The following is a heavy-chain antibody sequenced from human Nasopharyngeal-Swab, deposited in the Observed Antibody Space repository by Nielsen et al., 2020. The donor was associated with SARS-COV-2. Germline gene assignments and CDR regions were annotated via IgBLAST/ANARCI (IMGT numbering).Heavy chain of an antibody. CDR2: INHSGST. V-gene: IGHV4-34*01. CDR3: ARGPRYCSGGSCYQVFYYYMDV. CDR1: GGSFSGYY. J-gene: IGHJ6*03. D-gene: IGHD2-15*01. Sequence: SETLSLTCAVYGGSFSGYYWSWIRQPPGKGLEWIGEINHSGSTNYNPSLKSRVTISVDTSKNQFPLKLSSVTAADTAVYYCARGPRYCSGGSCYQVFYYYMDVWGKGTTVTVSS.